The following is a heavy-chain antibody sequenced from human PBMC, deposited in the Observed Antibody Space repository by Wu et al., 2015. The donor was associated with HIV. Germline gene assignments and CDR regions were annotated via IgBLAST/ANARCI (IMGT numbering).Heavy chain of an antibody. D-gene: IGHD3-16*01. V-gene: IGHV1-2*02. CDR1: GYTFIDKY. CDR2: INPKTGRT. J-gene: IGHJ6*02. Sequence: QGQLVQSGAEVKKPGASVRVSCEAAGYTFIDKYILWVRQAPGQGLQWMAWINPKTGRTAYAQQFQGRVTLTTDTSISTVYIEMTGLIADDTAVYFCARGATTFVWPSDYGLDAWGRGTTVTVSS. CDR3: ARGATTFVWPSDYGLDA.